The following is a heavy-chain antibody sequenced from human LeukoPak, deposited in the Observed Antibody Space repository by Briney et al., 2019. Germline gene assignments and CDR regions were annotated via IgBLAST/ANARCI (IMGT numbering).Heavy chain of an antibody. CDR1: GFTFSSYG. D-gene: IGHD3-10*01. Sequence: GGSLRLSCAASGFTFSSYGMHWVRQAPGKGLEWVAVIWYDGSNKYYADSVKGRFTISRYNSKTTLYLQMNSLRADDTAVYYCARGRGLTYYMAVWGKGTTVTVSS. V-gene: IGHV3-33*01. J-gene: IGHJ6*03. CDR3: ARGRGLTYYMAV. CDR2: IWYDGSNK.